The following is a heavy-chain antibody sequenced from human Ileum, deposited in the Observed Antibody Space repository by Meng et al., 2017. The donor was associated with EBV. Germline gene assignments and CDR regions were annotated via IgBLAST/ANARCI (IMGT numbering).Heavy chain of an antibody. CDR3: ARVEVGITSGDY. CDR2: ISAYNGNT. V-gene: IGHV1-18*01. Sequence: QAQLVQSGGEVKKPGGSVKVSCKASGYTFTNYGITWVRQAPGQGLEWMGWISAYNGNTNYAQTLQGRVTMTTDTSTSTAYMELGSLRSDDTAVYYCARVEVGITSGDYWGQGTLVTVFS. J-gene: IGHJ4*02. CDR1: GYTFTNYG. D-gene: IGHD1-26*01.